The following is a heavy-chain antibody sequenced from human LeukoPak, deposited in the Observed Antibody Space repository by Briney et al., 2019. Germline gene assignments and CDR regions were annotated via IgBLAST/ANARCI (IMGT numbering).Heavy chain of an antibody. Sequence: PGTSLRLSCVASGFTFTNYAMSWVRQAPGKGLEWVSAITGSDGNSHYADSVKGRFTISRDNSKNTLYLQVNSLRAEDTAVYYCAKWGDYDILTGYYVPDYWGQGTLVTVSS. V-gene: IGHV3-23*01. CDR2: ITGSDGNS. CDR1: GFTFTNYA. CDR3: AKWGDYDILTGYYVPDY. J-gene: IGHJ4*02. D-gene: IGHD3-9*01.